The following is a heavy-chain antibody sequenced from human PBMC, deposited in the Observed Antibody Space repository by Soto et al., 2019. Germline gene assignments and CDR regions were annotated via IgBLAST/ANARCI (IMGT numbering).Heavy chain of an antibody. CDR1: GYDFTSYG. J-gene: IGHJ3*02. V-gene: IGHV1-18*01. D-gene: IGHD2-21*01. Sequence: QGQLLQSGVAVKKPGASVRVSCRASGYDFTSYGISWVRQAPGQGLEWVSWISAYNGKTDTAQKFPGRVTSTLDTSTDTAHMELGDLTSADTAVYYCARGRIVASIHDSFEIWGQGTMVAVSS. CDR3: ARGRIVASIHDSFEI. CDR2: ISAYNGKT.